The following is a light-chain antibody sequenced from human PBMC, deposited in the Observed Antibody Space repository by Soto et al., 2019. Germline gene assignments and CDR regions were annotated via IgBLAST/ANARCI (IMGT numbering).Light chain of an antibody. J-gene: IGKJ4*01. CDR2: DAS. CDR3: QQRSYWPLT. V-gene: IGKV3-11*01. Sequence: ETVLTQSPATLSLSPGEGATLSCRASQSVSSYLAWYQQKPGQAPRLLIYDASKRATGIPARFSGSGSGTDFTLTISSLEPEDFAVYYCQQRSYWPLTFGGGTKVEIK. CDR1: QSVSSY.